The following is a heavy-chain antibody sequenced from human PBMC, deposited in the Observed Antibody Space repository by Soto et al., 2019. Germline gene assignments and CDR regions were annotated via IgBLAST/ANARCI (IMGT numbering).Heavy chain of an antibody. D-gene: IGHD2-15*01. CDR3: GCVGGAGYYYYYMDV. V-gene: IGHV1-69*10. J-gene: IGHJ6*03. Sequence: ASVKVSCKASGGTFSSYAISWVRQAPGQGLEWMGGIIPIFGIANYAQEFQGRVTITADKSTSTAYMELSSLRSEDTAVYYCGCVGGAGYYYYYMDVWGKGTTVTVSS. CDR2: IIPIFGIA. CDR1: GGTFSSYA.